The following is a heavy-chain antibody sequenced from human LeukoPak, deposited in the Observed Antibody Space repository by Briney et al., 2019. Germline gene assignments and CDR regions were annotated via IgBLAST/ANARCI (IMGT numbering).Heavy chain of an antibody. CDR1: GFTFSGSA. D-gene: IGHD3-10*01. CDR3: TRHDVRGQVGH. Sequence: GGSLRLSCAASGFTFSGSAMHWVRQASGKGLEWVGRIRSKANSYATAYAASVKGRFTISRDDSKNTAYLQMNSLKTEDTAVYYCTRHDVRGQVGHWGQGTLVTVSS. CDR2: IRSKANSYAT. J-gene: IGHJ4*02. V-gene: IGHV3-73*01.